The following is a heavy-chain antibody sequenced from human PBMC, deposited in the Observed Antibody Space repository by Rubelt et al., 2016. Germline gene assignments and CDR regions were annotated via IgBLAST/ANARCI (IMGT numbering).Heavy chain of an antibody. CDR1: GYSISSGYY. CDR2: INHSGST. D-gene: IGHD4-23*01. V-gene: IGHV4-38-2*02. CDR3: ASRVWMTTVITAYNY. Sequence: QVQLQESGPGLVKPSETLSLTCTVSGYSISSGYYWGWIRQPPGQGLEWIGEINHSGSTNYNPSLKGRVTISVDTSKNQFSLKLSSVTAADTAVYYCASRVWMTTVITAYNYWGQGTLVTVSS. J-gene: IGHJ4*02.